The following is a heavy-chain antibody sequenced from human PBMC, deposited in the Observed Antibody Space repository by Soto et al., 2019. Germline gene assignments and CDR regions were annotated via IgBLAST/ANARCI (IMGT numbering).Heavy chain of an antibody. Sequence: EVQLVESGGGLVQPGGSLRLSCAASGFTFDEYAMHWVRQAPGKGLEWVSGISWNSDSIGYADSVKGRFTISRDNAKNSPYLQMNSLRVEDTALYYCVHSFDYWGQGTLVTVSS. CDR2: ISWNSDSI. CDR3: VHSFDY. CDR1: GFTFDEYA. J-gene: IGHJ4*02. V-gene: IGHV3-9*01.